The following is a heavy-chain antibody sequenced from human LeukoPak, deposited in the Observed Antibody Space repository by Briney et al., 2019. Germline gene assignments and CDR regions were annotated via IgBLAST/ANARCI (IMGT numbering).Heavy chain of an antibody. Sequence: SETLSLTCTVSGGSIRSSSYYWGWIPQPPGKGLEWIGSIYYSGSTYYNPSLKSRVTISVDTSKKQFSLKLSSVTAADTAVYYCARQSCSSTSCPFDYWGQGTLVTVSS. CDR1: GGSIRSSSYY. D-gene: IGHD2-2*01. J-gene: IGHJ4*02. V-gene: IGHV4-39*01. CDR2: IYYSGST. CDR3: ARQSCSSTSCPFDY.